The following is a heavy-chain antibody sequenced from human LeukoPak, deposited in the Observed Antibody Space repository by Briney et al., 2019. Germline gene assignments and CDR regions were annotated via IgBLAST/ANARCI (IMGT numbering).Heavy chain of an antibody. J-gene: IGHJ4*02. CDR1: GFAFSTYG. V-gene: IGHV3-48*01. CDR3: ARRFDY. CDR2: ISSSNTI. Sequence: PGGSLRLSCTASGFAFSTYGMNWVRQAPGKGLEWVSYISSSNTIYYADSVKGRFTISRDNAKNSLYLQMTSLRAEDMAVYYCARRFDYWGQGILVTVSS.